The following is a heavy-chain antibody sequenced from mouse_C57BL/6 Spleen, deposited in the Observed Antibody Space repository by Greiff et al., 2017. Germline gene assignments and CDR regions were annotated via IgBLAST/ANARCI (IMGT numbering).Heavy chain of an antibody. Sequence: VQLQESGAELVKPGASVKLSCKASGYTFTEYTIHWVKQRSGQGLEWIGWFYPGSGSIKYNEKFKDKATLTADKSSSTVYMELSRLTSEDSAVYFCARHEDQKSYGNYAWFAYWGQGTLVTVSA. J-gene: IGHJ3*01. D-gene: IGHD2-1*01. CDR3: ARHEDQKSYGNYAWFAY. CDR2: FYPGSGSI. V-gene: IGHV1-62-2*01. CDR1: GYTFTEYT.